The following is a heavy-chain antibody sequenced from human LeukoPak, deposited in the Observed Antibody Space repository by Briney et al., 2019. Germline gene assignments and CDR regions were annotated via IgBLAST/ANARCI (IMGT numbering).Heavy chain of an antibody. D-gene: IGHD1-26*01. CDR3: ASRRVGPLDY. V-gene: IGHV3-30-3*01. CDR2: ISYDGSPK. Sequence: GGSLRLSCAASGFIFGSYAMHWVRQAPGKGLEWVAVISYDGSPKYYADSVKGRFTISRDNSKNTLYLEMNSLRAEDTAVYYCASRRVGPLDYWGQGTLVSVSS. CDR1: GFIFGSYA. J-gene: IGHJ4*02.